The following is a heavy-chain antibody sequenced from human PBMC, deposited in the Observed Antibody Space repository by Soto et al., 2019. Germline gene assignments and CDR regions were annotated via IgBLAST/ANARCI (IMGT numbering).Heavy chain of an antibody. CDR2: INAGNGNT. D-gene: IGHD6-13*01. V-gene: IGHV1-3*01. J-gene: IGHJ4*02. CDR3: ARDVGIAAAGTFDY. CDR1: GYTFTSYA. Sequence: GASVKVSCKASGYTFTSYAMHWVRQAPGQRLEWMGWINAGNGNTKYSQKFQGRVTITRDTSASTAYMELSSLRSEDTAVYYCARDVGIAAAGTFDYWGQGTLVTVSS.